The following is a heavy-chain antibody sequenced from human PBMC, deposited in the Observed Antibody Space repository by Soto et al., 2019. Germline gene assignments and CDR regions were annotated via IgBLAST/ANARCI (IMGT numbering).Heavy chain of an antibody. D-gene: IGHD2-21*02. Sequence: GASVKVSCKASGGTFSSYAISWVRQAPGQGLEWMGGIIPIFGTANYAQKFQGRVTITADESTSTAYMELSSLRSEDTAVYYCARDLAYCGCDCYSGAFDIWGQGTMVTVSS. J-gene: IGHJ3*02. CDR2: IIPIFGTA. CDR1: GGTFSSYA. CDR3: ARDLAYCGCDCYSGAFDI. V-gene: IGHV1-69*13.